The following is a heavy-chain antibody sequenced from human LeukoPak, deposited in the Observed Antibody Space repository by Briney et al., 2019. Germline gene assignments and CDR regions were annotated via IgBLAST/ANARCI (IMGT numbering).Heavy chain of an antibody. D-gene: IGHD1-7*01. CDR3: AYLQSRTGTTMVDY. CDR1: GFTFSSYG. J-gene: IGHJ4*02. CDR2: IRYDGSNK. Sequence: GGSLRLSCAASGFTFSSYGMHRVRQAPGKGLEWVAFIRYDGSNKYYADSVKGRFTISRDNSKNTLYLQMNSLRAEDTAVYYCAYLQSRTGTTMVDYWGQGTLVTVSS. V-gene: IGHV3-30*02.